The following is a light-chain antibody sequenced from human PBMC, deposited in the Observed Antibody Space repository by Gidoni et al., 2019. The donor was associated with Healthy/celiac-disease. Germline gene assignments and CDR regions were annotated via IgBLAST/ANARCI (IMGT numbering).Light chain of an antibody. CDR2: GAY. J-gene: IGKJ3*01. CDR3: QQYNNWPL. V-gene: IGKV3-15*01. Sequence: EIVMTQSPATLSVSPGERATLSCRASQSVSSNLAWYQQKPGQAPRLLIYGAYTRATGIPARFSGSGSGTEFTLTISRLQSEDFAVYYCQQYNNWPLFGPGTKVDIK. CDR1: QSVSSN.